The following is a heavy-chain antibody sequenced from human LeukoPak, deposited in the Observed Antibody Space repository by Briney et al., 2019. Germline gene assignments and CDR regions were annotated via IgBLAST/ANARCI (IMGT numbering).Heavy chain of an antibody. V-gene: IGHV6-1*01. J-gene: IGHJ6*02. CDR3: ARDGGILGLKAFYALDV. CDR2: TYYMSKWYK. D-gene: IGHD3-3*01. Sequence: SQTLSLTCAISGDSVSSNSAAWHWIRQSPSRGLEWLGRTYYMSKWYKDYAVSVRSRVTINADTSRNQFSLQLNSVTPEDTAVYYCARDGGILGLKAFYALDVWGQGTTVTVSS. CDR1: GDSVSSNSAA.